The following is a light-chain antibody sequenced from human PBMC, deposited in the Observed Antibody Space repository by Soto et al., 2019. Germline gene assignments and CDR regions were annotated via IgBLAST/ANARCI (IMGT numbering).Light chain of an antibody. Sequence: DIVMTQSPATLSVSPGERATLSCRASQSVGSNLAWFQQKPGQAPRLLIYDASTRATGISARFSGRGSGTEFTLTISSLQSEDFAVYYCHQYNNWPLTFGQGTKVDIK. CDR1: QSVGSN. CDR3: HQYNNWPLT. J-gene: IGKJ2*01. CDR2: DAS. V-gene: IGKV3-15*01.